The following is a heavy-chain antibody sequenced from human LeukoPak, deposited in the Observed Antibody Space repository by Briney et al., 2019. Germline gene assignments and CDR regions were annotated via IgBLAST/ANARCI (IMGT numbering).Heavy chain of an antibody. D-gene: IGHD3-10*02. CDR3: ARGFTMLGTDY. V-gene: IGHV3-23*01. Sequence: PGGSLRLSCAASGFTFSSSAMSWVRQAPGKGLEWVSAISNNGGYTYYADSVQGRFTISRDNSKSTLCLQMNSLRAEDTAVYYCARGFTMLGTDYWGQGTLVTVSS. CDR1: GFTFSSSA. J-gene: IGHJ4*02. CDR2: ISNNGGYT.